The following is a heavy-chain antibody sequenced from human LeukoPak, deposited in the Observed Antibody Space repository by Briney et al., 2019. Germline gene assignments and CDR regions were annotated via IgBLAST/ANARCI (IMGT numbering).Heavy chain of an antibody. J-gene: IGHJ5*02. Sequence: GESLKISCKGSGYGFTNYWIGWVRQMPGKGLEWMGIIYPGDSDTRYSPSFQDQVTISADKSISTAYLQWSSLKASDTAMYYCARQRFTMRAYAGNWFDPWGQGTLVTVSS. D-gene: IGHD3-10*01. CDR3: ARQRFTMRAYAGNWFDP. V-gene: IGHV5-51*01. CDR2: IYPGDSDT. CDR1: GYGFTNYW.